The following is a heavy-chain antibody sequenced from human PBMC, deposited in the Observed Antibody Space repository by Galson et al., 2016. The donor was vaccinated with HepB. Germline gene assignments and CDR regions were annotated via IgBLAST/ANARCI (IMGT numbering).Heavy chain of an antibody. D-gene: IGHD2-15*01. V-gene: IGHV1-18*01. CDR3: ARDLGYCSGGGCYRNWFDP. Sequence: SVKVSCKASGYTFTSYGISWVRRAPGQGLEWMGWISGNNGNTNYAQKVQGRVTMTKDTSTRTAYMELRSLRSDATAVYYCARDLGYCSGGGCYRNWFDPWGQGTLVTVSS. CDR1: GYTFTSYG. J-gene: IGHJ5*02. CDR2: ISGNNGNT.